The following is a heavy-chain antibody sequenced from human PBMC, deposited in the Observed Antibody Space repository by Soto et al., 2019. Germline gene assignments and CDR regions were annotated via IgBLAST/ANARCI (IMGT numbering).Heavy chain of an antibody. CDR1: GGTFSSYA. Sequence: QVQLVQSGAEVKKPGSSVKVSCKASGGTFSSYAISWVRQAPGQGLEWMGGIIPIFGTANYAQKIQGRVTINADESTTTAYLELSSFRSEDTAVNYCTSQYYYDISGYYSFYNYYYGMDVWGQGTTVTVSS. J-gene: IGHJ6*02. D-gene: IGHD3-22*01. CDR3: TSQYYYDISGYYSFYNYYYGMDV. CDR2: IIPIFGTA. V-gene: IGHV1-69*12.